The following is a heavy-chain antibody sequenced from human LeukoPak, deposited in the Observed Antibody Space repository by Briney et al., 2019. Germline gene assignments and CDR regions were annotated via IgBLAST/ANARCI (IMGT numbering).Heavy chain of an antibody. Sequence: SETLSLTCTVSGGSISSYYWSWIRQPPGKGLEWIGYIYYSGSTNYNPSLKSRVTISVDTSKNQFSLKLSSVTAADTAVYYCARVSGYSYGYGDDYYMDVWGKGTTVTVSS. CDR3: ARVSGYSYGYGDDYYMDV. J-gene: IGHJ6*03. V-gene: IGHV4-59*01. CDR2: IYYSGST. CDR1: GGSISSYY. D-gene: IGHD5-18*01.